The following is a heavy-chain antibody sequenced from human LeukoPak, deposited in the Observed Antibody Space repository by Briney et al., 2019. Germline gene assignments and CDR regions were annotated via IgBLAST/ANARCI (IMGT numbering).Heavy chain of an antibody. Sequence: SETLSLTCTVSGAPISSSLYYWGWIRQPPGMGLEWIGSIYYSGTTYYNPSLKSRVTISMDTSKNQFSLKLSSVTAADTAVYYCATPAVSDSSGVDYWGQGTLVSHSS. CDR2: IYYSGTT. D-gene: IGHD6-19*01. J-gene: IGHJ4*02. V-gene: IGHV4-39*01. CDR1: GAPISSSLYY. CDR3: ATPAVSDSSGVDY.